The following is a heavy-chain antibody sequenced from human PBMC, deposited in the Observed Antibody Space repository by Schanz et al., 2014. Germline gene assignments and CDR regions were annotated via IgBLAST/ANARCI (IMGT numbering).Heavy chain of an antibody. Sequence: EVQLVESGGGLVQPGGSLRLSCAASGFTFSSYWMHWVRQAPGKGLVWVTRINNDGSSTIYADSVKGRFTISRDNAKNTLYLQMNSRRAEDTAVYYCARPLGPNYYYYGLDVWGQGTTVTVSS. CDR3: ARPLGPNYYYYGLDV. J-gene: IGHJ6*02. V-gene: IGHV3-74*01. CDR1: GFTFSSYW. CDR2: INNDGSST.